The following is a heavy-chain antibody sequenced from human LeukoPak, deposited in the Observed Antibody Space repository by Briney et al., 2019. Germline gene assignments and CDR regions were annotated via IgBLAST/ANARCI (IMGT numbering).Heavy chain of an antibody. CDR3: AKLGPDIVVVPAPFDY. CDR2: ISGSGGST. Sequence: GGSLRLSCAASGFTFSSYARSWVRQAPGKGLEWVSAISGSGGSTYYADSVKGRFTISRDNSKNTLYLQMNSLRAEDTAVYYCAKLGPDIVVVPAPFDYWGQRTLVTVSS. V-gene: IGHV3-23*01. D-gene: IGHD2-2*01. CDR1: GFTFSSYA. J-gene: IGHJ4*02.